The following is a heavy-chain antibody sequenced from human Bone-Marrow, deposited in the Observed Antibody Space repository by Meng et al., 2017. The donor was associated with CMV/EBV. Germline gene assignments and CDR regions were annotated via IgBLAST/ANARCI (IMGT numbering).Heavy chain of an antibody. CDR2: ISGSGGST. CDR3: ARGETYDFWSGYPVYFDY. Sequence: GESLKISCAASGFTFSSYAMSWVRQAPGKGLEWVSAISGSGGSTYYADSVKGRFTISRDNAKNSLYLQMNSLRAEDTAVYYCARGETYDFWSGYPVYFDYWGQGTLVTVSS. V-gene: IGHV3-23*01. CDR1: GFTFSSYA. J-gene: IGHJ4*02. D-gene: IGHD3-3*01.